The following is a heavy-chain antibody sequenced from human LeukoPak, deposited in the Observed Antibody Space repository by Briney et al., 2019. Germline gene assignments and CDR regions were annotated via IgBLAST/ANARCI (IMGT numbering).Heavy chain of an antibody. CDR2: IWYDGSNK. V-gene: IGHV3-33*01. CDR1: GFTFSSYG. CDR3: ARDLGVGAELLFDY. Sequence: GGSLRLSCAASGFTFSSYGMHWVRQAPGKGLEWVAVIWYDGSNKYYADSVKGRFTISRDNSKNTLYLQMNSLRAEDTAVYYCARDLGVGAELLFDYWGQGTLVTVSS. J-gene: IGHJ4*02. D-gene: IGHD1-26*01.